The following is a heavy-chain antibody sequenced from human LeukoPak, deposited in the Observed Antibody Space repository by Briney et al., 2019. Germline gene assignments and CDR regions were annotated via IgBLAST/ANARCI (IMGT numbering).Heavy chain of an antibody. CDR3: ARHGNSYGKDYGMDV. CDR2: IYPGDSDT. J-gene: IGHJ6*02. V-gene: IGHV5-51*01. CDR1: GYSFTSYW. Sequence: PGGSLRLSCKGSGYSFTSYWIGWVRQMPGKGLEWMGIIYPGDSDTRYSPSFQGQATISAAKSISTAYLQWSSLKASATAMYYCARHGNSYGKDYGMDVWGQGTTVTVSS. D-gene: IGHD5-18*01.